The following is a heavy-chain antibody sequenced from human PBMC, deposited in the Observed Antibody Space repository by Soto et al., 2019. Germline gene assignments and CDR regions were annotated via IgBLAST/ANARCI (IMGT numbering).Heavy chain of an antibody. D-gene: IGHD3-10*01. V-gene: IGHV3-48*01. CDR1: GFTFSSYS. CDR3: ARDPYGSGTYYNSAFDI. Sequence: GGSLRLSCAASGFTFSSYSLNWVRQAPGMGLEWVSYISGSSSTIYYADSVKGRFTISRDNAKNSLYLQMNSLRAEDTAVYYCARDPYGSGTYYNSAFDIWGQGTMVTVSS. J-gene: IGHJ3*02. CDR2: ISGSSSTI.